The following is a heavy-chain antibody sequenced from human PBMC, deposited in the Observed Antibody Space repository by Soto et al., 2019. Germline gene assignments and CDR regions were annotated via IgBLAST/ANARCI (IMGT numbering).Heavy chain of an antibody. CDR1: GFTFSSYA. CDR2: ISGSGGST. J-gene: IGHJ4*02. Sequence: PGGSLRLSCAASGFTFSSYAMSWVRQAPGKGLEWVSAISGSGGSTYYADSVKGRFTISRDNSKNTLYLQMNSLRAEDTAVYYCAKKRSRPDTAMVFDYWGQGTLVTVSS. CDR3: AKKRSRPDTAMVFDY. D-gene: IGHD5-18*01. V-gene: IGHV3-23*01.